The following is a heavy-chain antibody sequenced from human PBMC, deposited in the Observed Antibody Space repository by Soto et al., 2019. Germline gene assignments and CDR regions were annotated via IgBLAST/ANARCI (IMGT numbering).Heavy chain of an antibody. CDR3: AKLLWTPAAMRPNDAFDI. D-gene: IGHD2-2*01. Sequence: HPGGSLRLSCAASGFTFSSYAMSWVRQAPGKGLEWVSAISGSGGSTYYADSVKGRFTISRDNSKNTLYLQMNSLRAKDTAVYYCAKLLWTPAAMRPNDAFDIWGQGTMVTVSS. CDR2: ISGSGGST. V-gene: IGHV3-23*01. J-gene: IGHJ3*02. CDR1: GFTFSSYA.